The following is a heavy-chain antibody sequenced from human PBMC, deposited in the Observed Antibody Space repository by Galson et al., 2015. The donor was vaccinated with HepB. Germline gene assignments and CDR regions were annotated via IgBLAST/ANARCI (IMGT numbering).Heavy chain of an antibody. J-gene: IGHJ3*02. V-gene: IGHV7-4-1*02. Sequence: SVKVSCKASGYTFTSYAMNWVRQAPGQGLEWMGWINTNTGNPTYAQGFTGRFVFSLDTSVSTAYLQISSLKAEDTAVYYCARDSSSWYDDAFDIWGQGTMVTVSS. CDR2: INTNTGNP. CDR1: GYTFTSYA. D-gene: IGHD6-13*01. CDR3: ARDSSSWYDDAFDI.